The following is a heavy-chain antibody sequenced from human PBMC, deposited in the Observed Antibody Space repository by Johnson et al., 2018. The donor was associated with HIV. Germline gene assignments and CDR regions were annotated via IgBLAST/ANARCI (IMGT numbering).Heavy chain of an antibody. CDR1: GFTFDDYT. Sequence: VPLVESGGVVVPPGGSLRLSCAASGFTFDDYTMHWVRQAPGKGLEWVSLISWDGGSTYYADSVKGRFTISRDNRKNSLYLQMNSLRTEDTAVYYCARGGSDVDTAMVDSDAFDIWGQGTMVTVSS. CDR3: ARGGSDVDTAMVDSDAFDI. D-gene: IGHD5-18*01. CDR2: ISWDGGST. J-gene: IGHJ3*02. V-gene: IGHV3-43*01.